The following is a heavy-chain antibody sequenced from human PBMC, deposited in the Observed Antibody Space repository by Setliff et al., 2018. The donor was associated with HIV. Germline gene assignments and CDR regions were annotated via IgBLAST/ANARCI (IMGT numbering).Heavy chain of an antibody. J-gene: IGHJ4*02. V-gene: IGHV3-21*01. Sequence: GGSLRLSCAASGFTFSSYSMNWVRQVPGKGLEWVSSISSSSSYIYYADSVKGRFTISRDNAKNSLYLQLNSLRAEDTAVYYCARDRGGSYTPLDFWGQGTLVTVSS. CDR1: GFTFSSYS. CDR3: ARDRGGSYTPLDF. CDR2: ISSSSSYI. D-gene: IGHD1-26*01.